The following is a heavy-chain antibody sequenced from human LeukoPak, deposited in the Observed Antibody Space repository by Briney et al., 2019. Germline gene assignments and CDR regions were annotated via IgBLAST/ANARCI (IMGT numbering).Heavy chain of an antibody. Sequence: KPSETLSLTCTVSGGSISSYYWSWIRQPPGKGLEWIGYIYYSGSTNYNPSLKSRVTISVDTSKNQFSLKLSSVTAADTAVYYCARDSGYSDAFDIWGQGTMVTVSS. J-gene: IGHJ3*02. CDR2: IYYSGST. D-gene: IGHD3-22*01. CDR3: ARDSGYSDAFDI. CDR1: GGSISSYY. V-gene: IGHV4-59*01.